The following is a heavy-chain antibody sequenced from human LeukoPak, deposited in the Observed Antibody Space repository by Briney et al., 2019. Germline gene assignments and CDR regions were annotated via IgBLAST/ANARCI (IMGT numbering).Heavy chain of an antibody. D-gene: IGHD6-6*01. J-gene: IGHJ4*02. CDR1: GFTFSDYY. CDR2: ISSSGSTI. V-gene: IGHV3-11*01. CDR3: ARDRKQLAPFFDY. Sequence: GGSLRLSCAASGFTFSDYYMSWIRQAPGKGLEWVSYISSSGSTIYYADSVKGRFTISRDNAKNSLYLQMNSLGAEDTAVYYCARDRKQLAPFFDYWGQGTLVTVSS.